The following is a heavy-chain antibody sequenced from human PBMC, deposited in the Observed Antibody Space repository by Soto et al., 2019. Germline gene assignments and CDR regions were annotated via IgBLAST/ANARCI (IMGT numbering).Heavy chain of an antibody. J-gene: IGHJ4*02. D-gene: IGHD2-2*01. CDR1: GFTFSSYA. CDR2: ISGSGGST. Sequence: SLRLSCAASGFTFSSYAMSWVRQAPGKGLEWVSAISGSGGSTYYADSVKGRFTISRDNSKNTLYLQMNSLRAEDTAVYYCAKEWDIVVVPAAIVGYWGQGTLVTVSS. V-gene: IGHV3-23*01. CDR3: AKEWDIVVVPAAIVGY.